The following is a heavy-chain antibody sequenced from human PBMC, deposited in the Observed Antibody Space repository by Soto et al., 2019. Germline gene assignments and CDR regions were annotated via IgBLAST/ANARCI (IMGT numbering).Heavy chain of an antibody. J-gene: IGHJ4*02. V-gene: IGHV3-15*01. CDR3: TTEEIVSAGIYFDY. Sequence: EVQLVESGGGLIKPGGSLRLSCAASGFTFSNAWMVWVRQAPGKGLEWIGLIKSKTDGETTAYAAPVKGRFTISRDASKNTVYLQMDSLKAEDTGVYYCTTEEIVSAGIYFDYWGQGTLVTVSS. CDR2: IKSKTDGETT. D-gene: IGHD2-2*01. CDR1: GFTFSNAW.